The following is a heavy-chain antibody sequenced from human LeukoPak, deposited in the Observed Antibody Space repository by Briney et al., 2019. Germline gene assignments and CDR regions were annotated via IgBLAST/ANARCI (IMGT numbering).Heavy chain of an antibody. CDR1: GGTFSSYA. CDR2: IIPIFGTA. D-gene: IGHD1-1*01. V-gene: IGHV1-69*13. Sequence: ASVKVSCKASGGTFSSYAISWVRQAPGQGLEWMGGIIPIFGTANYAQKFQGRVTITADESTSTAYMELSSLRSEDTAVYYCARAQLERSPEGYYYYMDVWGKGTTVTVSS. J-gene: IGHJ6*03. CDR3: ARAQLERSPEGYYYYMDV.